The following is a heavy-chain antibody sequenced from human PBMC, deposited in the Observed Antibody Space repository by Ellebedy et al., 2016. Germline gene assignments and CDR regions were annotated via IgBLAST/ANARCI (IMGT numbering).Heavy chain of an antibody. V-gene: IGHV4-4*02. D-gene: IGHD1-1*01. CDR3: VSARDNWNLN. J-gene: IGHJ4*02. CDR1: GGSITSDNW. Sequence: SETLSLTCAVSGGSITSDNWWNWVRQPPGTGLEWIGEIYHSGYTKFNPSLKSRVTISLDTSRNQFSLMVHSVTVADTAVYYCVSARDNWNLNWGQGTLVTVSS. CDR2: IYHSGYT.